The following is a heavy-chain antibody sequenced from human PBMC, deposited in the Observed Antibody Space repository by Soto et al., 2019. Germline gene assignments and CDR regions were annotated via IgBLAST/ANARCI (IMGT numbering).Heavy chain of an antibody. J-gene: IGHJ2*01. Sequence: EVQLVESGGNLIQPGGSLRLSCAASGFTVTNKYMTWVRQAPGKGLEWVSLIYSGGATSYADSVKGRFTISRDNSKDILYLQVNSLRAEDTAVYYCARVDYGDYGWYFDICGRGTLVTVSS. D-gene: IGHD4-17*01. CDR3: ARVDYGDYGWYFDI. CDR1: GFTVTNKY. V-gene: IGHV3-53*01. CDR2: IYSGGAT.